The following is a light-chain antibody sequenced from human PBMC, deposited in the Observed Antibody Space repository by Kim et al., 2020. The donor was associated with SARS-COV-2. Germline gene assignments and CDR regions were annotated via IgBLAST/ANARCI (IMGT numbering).Light chain of an antibody. CDR3: LHYNSDSPET. J-gene: IGKJ1*01. CDR2: KAS. V-gene: IGKV1-5*03. CDR1: QSITTW. Sequence: DIQMTQSPSTLSASVGDRVTITCRASQSITTWLAWYQQKPGKVPRVLIYKASSLESGVPSRFSGSGSGTEFTLTISSLQADDFATYYCLHYNSDSPETFGQGTKVDIK.